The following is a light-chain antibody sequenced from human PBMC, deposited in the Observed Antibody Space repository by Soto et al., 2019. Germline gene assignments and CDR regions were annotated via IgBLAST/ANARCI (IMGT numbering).Light chain of an antibody. CDR3: QQHNSYSSYT. CDR2: DAS. Sequence: DIQMTQSPSTLSASVGDRVTITCRASQSISSWLAWYQQKPGKAPKLLIYDASSLESGVPSRFSGSGSGTEVFLTISSLQPADVSTYYCQQHNSYSSYTFGQGTKLEIK. J-gene: IGKJ2*01. CDR1: QSISSW. V-gene: IGKV1-5*01.